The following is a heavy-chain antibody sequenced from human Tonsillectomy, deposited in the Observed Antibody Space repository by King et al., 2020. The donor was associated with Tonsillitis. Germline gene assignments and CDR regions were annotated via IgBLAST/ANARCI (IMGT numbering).Heavy chain of an antibody. V-gene: IGHV3-74*01. CDR2: INGDGSST. J-gene: IGHJ6*03. Sequence: VQLVESGGGLVQPGGSLRLSCASSGFTFSTYWMHWVRQAPGKGLVWVSRINGDGSSTSYADSVKGRFTISRDTAKNTLYLQMNSPGAGDTAVYYCARAPPGNYYYYMDVWGKGTTVTVSS. CDR1: GFTFSTYW. CDR3: ARAPPGNYYYYMDV. D-gene: IGHD1-26*01.